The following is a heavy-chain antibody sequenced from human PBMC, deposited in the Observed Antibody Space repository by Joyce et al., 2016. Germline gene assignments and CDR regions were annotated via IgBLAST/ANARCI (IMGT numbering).Heavy chain of an antibody. Sequence: QVTLRESGPALVKPTQTLTLTCTFSGFSLSTSGMCVNWIRQPPGKALEWLARIDWDDDKWYSTSLKTRLTISKDTSKNQVVLTMTNMDPVDTATYYCARITYDSSCAKSPFDYWGLGTLVTVSS. V-gene: IGHV2-70*15. CDR1: GFSLSTSGMC. J-gene: IGHJ4*02. CDR2: IDWDDDK. D-gene: IGHD3-22*01. CDR3: ARITYDSSCAKSPFDY.